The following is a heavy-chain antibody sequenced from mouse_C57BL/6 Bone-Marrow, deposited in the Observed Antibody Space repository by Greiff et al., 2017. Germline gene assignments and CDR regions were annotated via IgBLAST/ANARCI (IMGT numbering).Heavy chain of an antibody. D-gene: IGHD1-1*01. CDR3: ARDYYCVSSYVAWFAY. CDR1: GYTFTDYY. CDR2: INPYNGGT. J-gene: IGHJ3*01. V-gene: IGHV1-19*01. Sequence: EVQLQQSGPVLVKPGASVKMSCKASGYTFTDYYMNWVKQSHGKSLEWIGVINPYNGGTSYNQKFKGKATLTVDKSSSTAYMELNSLTSEDSAVYYCARDYYCVSSYVAWFAYWGQGTLVTVSA.